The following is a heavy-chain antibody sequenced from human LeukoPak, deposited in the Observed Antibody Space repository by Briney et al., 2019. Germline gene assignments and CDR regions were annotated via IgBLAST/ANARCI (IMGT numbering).Heavy chain of an antibody. CDR1: GFTFSNAW. V-gene: IGHV3-15*01. Sequence: GGSLRLSCAASGFTFSNAWMSWFRQAPGKGLEWVGRIRSKTDGGTTDYGAPVKGRFTISRDDSKNTLYLQMNSLKTEDTAVYFCTTGFDCTSTSCYLGRYWGQGTPVTVSS. D-gene: IGHD2-2*01. J-gene: IGHJ4*02. CDR3: TTGFDCTSTSCYLGRY. CDR2: IRSKTDGGTT.